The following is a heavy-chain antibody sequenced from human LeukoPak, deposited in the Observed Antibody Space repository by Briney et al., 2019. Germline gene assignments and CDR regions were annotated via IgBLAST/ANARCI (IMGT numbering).Heavy chain of an antibody. CDR2: ISGSGGST. CDR1: GFTFSSYA. V-gene: IGHV3-23*01. D-gene: IGHD2-15*01. Sequence: HPGGSLRLSCAASGFTFSSYAMSWVRQAPGKGLEWVSAISGSGGSTYYADSVKGRFTISRDNSKNTLYLQMNSLRAEDTAVYYCAKGRDIVVVVAGYFDYWGQGTLVTVSS. J-gene: IGHJ4*02. CDR3: AKGRDIVVVVAGYFDY.